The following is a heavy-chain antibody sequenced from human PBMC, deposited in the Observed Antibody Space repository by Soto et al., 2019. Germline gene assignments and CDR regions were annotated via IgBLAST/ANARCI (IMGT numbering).Heavy chain of an antibody. Sequence: GGSLRLSCAASGFTFSSYGMHWVRQAPGKGLEWVAVISYDGSNKYYADSVKGRFTISRDNSKNTLYLQMNSLRAEDTAVYYCAKVIIGGDYYYYGMDVWGQGTTVTVSS. CDR3: AKVIIGGDYYYYGMDV. D-gene: IGHD2-15*01. J-gene: IGHJ6*02. V-gene: IGHV3-30*18. CDR2: ISYDGSNK. CDR1: GFTFSSYG.